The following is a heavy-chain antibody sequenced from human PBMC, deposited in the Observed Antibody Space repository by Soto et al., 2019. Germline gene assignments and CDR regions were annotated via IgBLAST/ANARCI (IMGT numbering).Heavy chain of an antibody. CDR1: GFTFSSYA. Sequence: GSLRLSCAASGFTFSSYAMSWVRQAPGKGLEWVSAISGSGGSTYYADSVKGRFTISRDNSKNTLYLQMNSLRAEDTAVYYCAAQREYITMIVVVTDYWGPGTLVTVSS. D-gene: IGHD3-22*01. J-gene: IGHJ4*02. V-gene: IGHV3-23*01. CDR2: ISGSGGST. CDR3: AAQREYITMIVVVTDY.